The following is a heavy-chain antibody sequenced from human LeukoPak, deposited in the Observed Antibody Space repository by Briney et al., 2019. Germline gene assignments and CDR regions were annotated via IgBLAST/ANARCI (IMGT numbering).Heavy chain of an antibody. J-gene: IGHJ4*02. Sequence: SETLSLTCIVSGGSISSTNYYWGWIRQPPGKGLEWIGSIYYSGSTFYNPSLKSRVTISVDRSKNQFSLKLSSVTAADTAVYYCARARLYFDYWGQGTLVTVSS. CDR1: GGSISSTNYY. V-gene: IGHV4-39*07. CDR2: IYYSGST. CDR3: ARARLYFDY.